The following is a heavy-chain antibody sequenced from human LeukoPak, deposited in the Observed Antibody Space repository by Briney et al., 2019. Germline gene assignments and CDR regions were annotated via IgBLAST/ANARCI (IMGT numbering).Heavy chain of an antibody. CDR3: ARGRSGSYNR. D-gene: IGHD1-26*01. V-gene: IGHV3-21*01. CDR1: GFPFSSYA. CDR2: ISSSSSYI. Sequence: GGSLRLSCAASGFPFSSYAMSWVRQAPGKGLEWVSSISSSSSYIYYADSVKGRFTISRDNAKNSLYLQMNSLRAEDTAVYYCARGRSGSYNRWGQGTLVTVSS. J-gene: IGHJ4*02.